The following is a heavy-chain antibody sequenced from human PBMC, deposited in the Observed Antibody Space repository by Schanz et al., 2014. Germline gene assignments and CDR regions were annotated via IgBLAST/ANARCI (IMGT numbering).Heavy chain of an antibody. CDR3: ARWFLIRGVILDS. V-gene: IGHV3-11*03. CDR1: GFSFSDYY. CDR2: INTGSNYI. Sequence: QVHLLESGGGLVEPGGSLRLSCAASGFSFSDYYMSWIRQAPGKGLEWISFINTGSNYINYADSVKGRFTISRDNSRDTVYLQMNSLRADDTAMYYCARWFLIRGVILDSWGQGTLVTVSS. D-gene: IGHD3-10*01. J-gene: IGHJ4*02.